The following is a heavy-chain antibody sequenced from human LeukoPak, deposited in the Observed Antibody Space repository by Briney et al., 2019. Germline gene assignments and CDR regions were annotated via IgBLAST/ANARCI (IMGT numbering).Heavy chain of an antibody. D-gene: IGHD4-17*01. V-gene: IGHV1-46*01. Sequence: GASVKVSFKASGYTFTSYYMHWVRQAPGQGHEWMGIINPSGGSTSYAQKFQGRVTMTRHTSTITVYMELSSLRSEDTAVYYCARTLTVTTHGHGGDYWGQGTLVTVSS. J-gene: IGHJ4*02. CDR2: INPSGGST. CDR1: GYTFTSYY. CDR3: ARTLTVTTHGHGGDY.